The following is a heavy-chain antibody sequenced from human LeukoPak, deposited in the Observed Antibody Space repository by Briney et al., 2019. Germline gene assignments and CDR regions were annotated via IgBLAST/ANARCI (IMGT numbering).Heavy chain of an antibody. Sequence: GGSLRLSCAASGFTFSSSAMSWVRQAPGKGLQWVSVIYSGGRTNYADSVKGRFSISRDNSNDTVYLQLNSLRTEDTAVYFCAGVPFTSSLGDYFDYWGQGTLVTVSS. J-gene: IGHJ4*02. D-gene: IGHD6-13*01. V-gene: IGHV3-66*01. CDR2: IYSGGRT. CDR1: GFTFSSSA. CDR3: AGVPFTSSLGDYFDY.